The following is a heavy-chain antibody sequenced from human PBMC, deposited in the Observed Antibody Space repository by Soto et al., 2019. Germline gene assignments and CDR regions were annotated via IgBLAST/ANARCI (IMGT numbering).Heavy chain of an antibody. V-gene: IGHV4-61*01. J-gene: IGHJ3*02. CDR2: IYYSGST. D-gene: IGHD2-2*02. CDR3: ARDVGVYCSSTSCDRRDAFDI. CDR1: GGSVSSGSYY. Sequence: SETLSLTCTVSGGSVSSGSYYWSWIRQPPGKGLEWIGYIYYSGSTNYNPSLKSRVTISVDTSKNQFSLKLSSVTAADTAVYYCARDVGVYCSSTSCDRRDAFDIWGQGTMVT.